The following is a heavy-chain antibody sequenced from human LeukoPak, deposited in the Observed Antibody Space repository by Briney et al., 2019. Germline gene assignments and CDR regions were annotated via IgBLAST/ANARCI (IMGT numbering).Heavy chain of an antibody. CDR2: IWPDGSDT. CDR1: GFTFRDYW. D-gene: IGHD3-10*01. Sequence: GASLRLSFAASGFTFRDYWMAWVRQAPGKGLEWVANIWPDGSDTYHVDSVRGRFTISRDNAQSSLNLQMNSLRAEDSAVYYCARWGVNAGLDRWGQGTLVIVSS. V-gene: IGHV3-7*01. CDR3: ARWGVNAGLDR. J-gene: IGHJ5*01.